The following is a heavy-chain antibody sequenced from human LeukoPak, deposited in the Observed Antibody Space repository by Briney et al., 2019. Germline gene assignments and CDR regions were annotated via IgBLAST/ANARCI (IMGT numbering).Heavy chain of an antibody. CDR1: GFTFSSYD. J-gene: IGHJ4*02. CDR3: AREGPDIVVVPAAINFDY. V-gene: IGHV3-48*01. CDR2: ISSSSSTI. D-gene: IGHD2-2*01. Sequence: PGGSLRLSCAASGFTFSSYDMHWVRQAPGKGLEWVSYISSSSSTIYYADSVKGRFTISRDNAKNSLYLQMNSLRAEDTAVYYCAREGPDIVVVPAAINFDYWGQGTLVTVSS.